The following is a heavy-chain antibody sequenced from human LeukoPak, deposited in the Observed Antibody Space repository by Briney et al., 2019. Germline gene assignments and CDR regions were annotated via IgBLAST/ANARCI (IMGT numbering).Heavy chain of an antibody. V-gene: IGHV3-48*01. CDR3: ARVTGLRFMDV. J-gene: IGHJ6*02. CDR2: ISSSSSTI. CDR1: GFTFSGYW. Sequence: GGSLRLSCAASGFTFSGYWMHWVRQAPGKGLEWVSYISSSSSTIYYADSVKGRFTISRDNAKNSLYLQMNSLRAEDTAVYYCARVTGLRFMDVWGQGTTVTVSS. D-gene: IGHD5-12*01.